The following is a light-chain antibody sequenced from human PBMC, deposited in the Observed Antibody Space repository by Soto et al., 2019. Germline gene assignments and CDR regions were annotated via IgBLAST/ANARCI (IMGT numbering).Light chain of an antibody. CDR3: NSYTTLTNRV. CDR1: STDIGAYNY. V-gene: IGLV2-14*01. Sequence: HPASVSGSPGQLITISCTGTSTDIGAYNYVSWYQQHPGKAPKLLIYEVTNRPSGVSNRFSGSKSGNTASLTISGLQAEDEANYYCNSYTTLTNRVFGTGTKVT. J-gene: IGLJ1*01. CDR2: EVT.